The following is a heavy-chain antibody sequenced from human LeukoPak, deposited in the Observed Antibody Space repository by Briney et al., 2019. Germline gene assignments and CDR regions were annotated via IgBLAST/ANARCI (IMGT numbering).Heavy chain of an antibody. CDR3: ARGGAARPDY. CDR2: IGSNTRII. Sequence: WGSLRLSCAASGFTFSNYGMNWVRQTPGKGLEWVSYIGSNTRIIDYADSVKGRFTIPRDNAKNSLYLRMNSLRAEDTAVYYCARGGAARPDYWGQGTLLTVSS. J-gene: IGHJ4*02. D-gene: IGHD6-6*01. CDR1: GFTFSNYG. V-gene: IGHV3-48*01.